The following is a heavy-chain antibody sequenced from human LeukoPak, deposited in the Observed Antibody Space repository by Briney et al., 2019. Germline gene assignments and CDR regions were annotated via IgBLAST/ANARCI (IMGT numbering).Heavy chain of an antibody. Sequence: GGSLRLSCAASGFTVSSNYMSWVRQAPGKGLEWVSLIYSGGSTYYADSVKGRFTISRDNSKNTLYLQMNSLRAEDTAVYYCASNPYGSGSYPFLYWGQGTLVTVSS. D-gene: IGHD3-10*01. CDR2: IYSGGST. V-gene: IGHV3-53*01. CDR3: ASNPYGSGSYPFLY. CDR1: GFTVSSNY. J-gene: IGHJ4*02.